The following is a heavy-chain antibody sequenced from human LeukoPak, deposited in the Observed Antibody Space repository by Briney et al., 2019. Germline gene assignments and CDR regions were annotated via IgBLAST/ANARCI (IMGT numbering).Heavy chain of an antibody. Sequence: ASVKVSCKASGYTFTNYDINWVRQATGQGLEWMGWMNPNSGNTGYAQKFQDRVTMTMNTSISTAYMELSSLRSEDTAFYYCARVNCSSTSCRSKFLDYWGQGTLVTVSS. CDR2: MNPNSGNT. J-gene: IGHJ4*02. D-gene: IGHD2-2*01. CDR1: GYTFTNYD. CDR3: ARVNCSSTSCRSKFLDY. V-gene: IGHV1-8*01.